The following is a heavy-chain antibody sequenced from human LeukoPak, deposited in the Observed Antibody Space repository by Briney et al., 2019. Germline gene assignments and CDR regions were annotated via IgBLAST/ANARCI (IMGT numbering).Heavy chain of an antibody. CDR3: ARGSGYQLLHGLYYYYYYMDV. CDR2: ISAYNGNT. CDR1: GYTFTSYG. J-gene: IGHJ6*03. D-gene: IGHD2-2*01. V-gene: IGHV1-18*01. Sequence: ASVKVSFKASGYTFTSYGISWVRQAPGQGLEWMGWISAYNGNTNYAQKLQGRVTMTTDTSTSTAYMELRSLRSEDTAVYYCARGSGYQLLHGLYYYYYYMDVWGKGTTVTVSS.